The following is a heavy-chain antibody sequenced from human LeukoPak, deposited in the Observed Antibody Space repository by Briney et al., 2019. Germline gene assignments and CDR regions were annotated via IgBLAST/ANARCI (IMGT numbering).Heavy chain of an antibody. V-gene: IGHV3-53*01. CDR1: GFTVSSNY. J-gene: IGHJ5*02. CDR3: AKDRTGMTGADWFDP. Sequence: PGGSLRLSCAASGFTVSSNYMSWVRQAPGKGLERVSVIYSGGSTNYADSVKGRFTISRDNSRNTLYLQMNSLRAEDTAVYFCAKDRTGMTGADWFDPWGQGTLVTVSS. CDR2: IYSGGST. D-gene: IGHD1-1*01.